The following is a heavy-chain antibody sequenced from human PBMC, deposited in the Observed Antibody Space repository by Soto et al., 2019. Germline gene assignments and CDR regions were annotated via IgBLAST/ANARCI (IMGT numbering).Heavy chain of an antibody. CDR1: GDSVSSDSAA. CDR2: TYYRSKWIN. J-gene: IGHJ6*02. Sequence: QEQLQLSGPGLXKPSQTLSLTCAISGDSVSSDSAAWNWIRQSPSRGLEWLGRTYYRSKWINDYAVSVKSRIAINADTSRNQVSLQLISATPEDTAVYYCARGRPHYYAMDVWGQGTTVTVSS. CDR3: ARGRPHYYAMDV. V-gene: IGHV6-1*01.